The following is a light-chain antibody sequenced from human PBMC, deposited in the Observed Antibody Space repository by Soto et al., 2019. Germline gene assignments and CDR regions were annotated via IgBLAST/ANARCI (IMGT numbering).Light chain of an antibody. V-gene: IGLV2-23*02. CDR3: CSYAGSRGPDL. J-gene: IGLJ1*01. CDR1: SSDIEKYNL. Sequence: QSVLTQPASVSGSPGQSITVSCFGTSSDIEKYNLVSWYQQYPGKVPKLLISEVSNRPSGVSDRFSGSKSGNMASLTISGLQAEDEADYYCCSYAGSRGPDLFGTGTKLTVL. CDR2: EVS.